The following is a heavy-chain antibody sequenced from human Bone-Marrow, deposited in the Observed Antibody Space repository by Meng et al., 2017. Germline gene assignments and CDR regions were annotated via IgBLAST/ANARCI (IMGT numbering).Heavy chain of an antibody. V-gene: IGHV3-23*01. CDR3: AKELSGSPARGGKDY. CDR1: GFTFSSYA. CDR2: ISDSGDNT. J-gene: IGHJ4*02. Sequence: SCAASGFTFSSYAMNWVRQAPGKGLEWVSGISDSGDNTYYTDSVKGRFTISRDNSKNTVYLQMNSLRAEDTAAYYCAKELSGSPARGGKDYWGQGTLVTVSS. D-gene: IGHD3-16*01.